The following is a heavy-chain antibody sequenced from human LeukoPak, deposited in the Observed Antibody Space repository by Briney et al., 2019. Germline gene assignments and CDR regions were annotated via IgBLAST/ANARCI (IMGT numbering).Heavy chain of an antibody. J-gene: IGHJ4*02. V-gene: IGHV6-1*01. CDR2: TYYRSKWYI. CDR1: GDSVSSHSAA. CDR3: ARDKSSGWYGGHYFDY. D-gene: IGHD6-19*01. Sequence: SQTLSLTCAISGDSVSSHSAAWNWIRQSPSRGLEWLGRTYYRSKWYIDYAVSVKRRITINPDTSKHQFSLQLTSVTPDDTAVYYCARDKSSGWYGGHYFDYWGQGTLVTVSS.